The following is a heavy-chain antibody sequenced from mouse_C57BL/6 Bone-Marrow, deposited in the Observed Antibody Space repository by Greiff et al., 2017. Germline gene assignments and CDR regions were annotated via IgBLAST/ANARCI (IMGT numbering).Heavy chain of an antibody. D-gene: IGHD2-5*01. V-gene: IGHV1-63*01. CDR1: GYTFTNYW. Sequence: QVQLKESGAELVRPGTSVKMSCKASGYTFTNYWIGWAKQRPGHGLEWIGDIYPGGGYTNYNEKFKGKATLTADKSSSTSEDSAIYYCARWAYYSNYFYWYFDVWGTGTTVTVSS. CDR3: ARWAYYSNYFYWYFDV. J-gene: IGHJ1*03. CDR2: IYPGGGYT.